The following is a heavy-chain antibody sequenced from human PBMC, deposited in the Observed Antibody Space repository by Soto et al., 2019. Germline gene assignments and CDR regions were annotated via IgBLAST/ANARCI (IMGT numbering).Heavy chain of an antibody. Sequence: GALRLSCAASGFIFSSYEMNWVRQAPGKGLEWISYISSGGSTIYYADSVKGRFTISRDDAKNSLYLQMNSLRAEDTAIYYWARGYDSSFYYGGAYWGQGTPVTSPQ. CDR1: GFIFSSYE. V-gene: IGHV3-48*03. D-gene: IGHD3-22*01. J-gene: IGHJ4*02. CDR2: ISSGGSTI. CDR3: ARGYDSSFYYGGAY.